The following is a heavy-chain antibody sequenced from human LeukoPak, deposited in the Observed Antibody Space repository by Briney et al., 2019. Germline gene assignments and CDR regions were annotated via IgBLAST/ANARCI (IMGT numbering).Heavy chain of an antibody. V-gene: IGHV1-18*01. D-gene: IGHD3-9*01. CDR2: ISSYNGNT. Sequence: ASVQVSCQASGYTFTSYGISWVRQAPGQGLEWMGWISSYNGNTNYAQKLQGRATMTTDTSTGTAYMELRSLRSDDTAVYYCARGSFPSDDILTGPFDNWGQGTLVTVSS. J-gene: IGHJ4*02. CDR3: ARGSFPSDDILTGPFDN. CDR1: GYTFTSYG.